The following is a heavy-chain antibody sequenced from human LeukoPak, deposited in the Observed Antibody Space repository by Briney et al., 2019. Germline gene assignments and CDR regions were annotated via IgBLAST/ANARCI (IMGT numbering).Heavy chain of an antibody. CDR2: IKSRTDGGTA. V-gene: IGHV3-15*01. D-gene: IGHD6-19*01. CDR1: GFHFNKPW. CDR3: SSGAVAAYFDH. J-gene: IGHJ4*02. Sequence: GSPCPSCSAPGFHFNKPWMSWVRQAPGKGPEWVGRIKSRTDGGTADHAAPVKGRFTISRDDSKNTLYLQMNSLKTEDTAVYYCSSGAVAAYFDHWGLGTLVTVSS.